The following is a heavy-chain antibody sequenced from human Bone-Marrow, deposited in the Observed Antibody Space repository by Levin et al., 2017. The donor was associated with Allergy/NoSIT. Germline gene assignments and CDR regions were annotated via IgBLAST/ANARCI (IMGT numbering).Heavy chain of an antibody. Sequence: GASVKVSCAASGFPFSGHYMSWVRQAPGKGLEWVATIKKDGSEKLYVDSVKGRFSISRDNAKNSLYLQMDSLRAEDTAIYYCARETYWRFDLWGRGTLVSVSS. CDR1: GFPFSGHY. CDR3: ARETYWRFDL. J-gene: IGHJ2*01. CDR2: IKKDGSEK. V-gene: IGHV3-7*01. D-gene: IGHD1-1*01.